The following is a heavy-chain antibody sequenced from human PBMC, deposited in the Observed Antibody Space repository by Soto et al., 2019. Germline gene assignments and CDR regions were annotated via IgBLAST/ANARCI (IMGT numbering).Heavy chain of an antibody. D-gene: IGHD1-26*01. V-gene: IGHV3-48*02. CDR3: TSDREGSGSCSGGRFDP. Sequence: EVQLVESGGGLVQPGGSLRLSCAASGFTFSSYSMNWVRQAPGKGLEWVSYISISSSTIYYADSVKGRFTISRDNAKNLQYLQMSRLGEEATAVYYCTSDREGSGSCSGGRFDPWGQGTLVTVSS. J-gene: IGHJ5*02. CDR2: ISISSSTI. CDR1: GFTFSSYS.